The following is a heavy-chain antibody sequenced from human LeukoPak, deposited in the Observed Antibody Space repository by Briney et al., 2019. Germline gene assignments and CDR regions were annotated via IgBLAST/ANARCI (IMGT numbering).Heavy chain of an antibody. D-gene: IGHD2-15*01. V-gene: IGHV1-8*02. CDR2: MNPNSGNT. Sequence: ASVKVSCKASGGTFSSYAISWVRQATGQGLEWMGWMNPNSGNTGYAQKFQGRVTMTRNTSISTAYMELSSLRSEDTAVYYCARSGRYCSGGSCYWKNFDYWGQGTLVTVSS. CDR3: ARSGRYCSGGSCYWKNFDY. J-gene: IGHJ4*02. CDR1: GGTFSSYA.